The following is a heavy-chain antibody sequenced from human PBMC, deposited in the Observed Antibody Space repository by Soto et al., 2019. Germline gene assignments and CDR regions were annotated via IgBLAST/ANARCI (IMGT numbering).Heavy chain of an antibody. CDR1: GFTFSSYA. J-gene: IGHJ4*02. CDR3: AKDHDEDFGYDLDYLNY. D-gene: IGHD5-12*01. CDR2: ISGSGGST. Sequence: GSLRLSCAASGFTFSSYAMSWVRQAPGKGLEWVSAISGSGGSTYYADSVKGRFTVSRDNSKNSLYLQMNSLRAEDTAVYYCAKDHDEDFGYDLDYLNYWGQGTLVTVSS. V-gene: IGHV3-23*01.